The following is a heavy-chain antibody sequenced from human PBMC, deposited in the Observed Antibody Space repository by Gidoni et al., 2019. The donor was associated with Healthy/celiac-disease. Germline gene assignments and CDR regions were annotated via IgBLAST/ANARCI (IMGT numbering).Heavy chain of an antibody. CDR1: GFTFTSSA. CDR2: IVVGSGNT. J-gene: IGHJ5*02. D-gene: IGHD2-15*01. Sequence: QMQLVQSGPEVKKPGTSVKVSCKASGFTFTSSAMQWVRQARGQRREWIGWIVVGSGNTNYAQKFQERVTITRDMSTSTAYMELSSLRSEDTAVYYCAADPLGYCSGGSCYPFDPWGQGTLVTVSS. V-gene: IGHV1-58*02. CDR3: AADPLGYCSGGSCYPFDP.